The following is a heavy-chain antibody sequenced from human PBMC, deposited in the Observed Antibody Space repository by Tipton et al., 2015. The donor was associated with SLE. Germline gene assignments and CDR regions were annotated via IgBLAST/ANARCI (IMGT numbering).Heavy chain of an antibody. CDR2: ISGSGGST. CDR1: GFTVSSNY. CDR3: ARSTIFGVVTNWFDP. D-gene: IGHD3-3*01. V-gene: IGHV3-23*01. J-gene: IGHJ5*02. Sequence: SLRLSCAASGFTVSSNYMSWVRQAPGKGLEWVSAISGSGGSTYYADSVKGRFTISRDNSKNTLYLQMNSLRAEDTAVYYCARSTIFGVVTNWFDPWGQGTLVTVSS.